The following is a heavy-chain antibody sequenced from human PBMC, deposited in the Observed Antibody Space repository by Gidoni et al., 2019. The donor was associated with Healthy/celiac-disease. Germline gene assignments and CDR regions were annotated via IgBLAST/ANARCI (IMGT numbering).Heavy chain of an antibody. V-gene: IGHV4-30-4*01. Sequence: QVQLQESGPGLVTPSQTLSLTCTVSGGSIRSGDYYWSWIRQPQGKGLEWIGYIYYSGSTYYNPSLKSRVTISVDTSKNQFSLKLSSVTAADTAVYYCARDRGGVTGSFDYWGQGTLVTVSS. CDR2: IYYSGST. D-gene: IGHD1-20*01. CDR1: GGSIRSGDYY. CDR3: ARDRGGVTGSFDY. J-gene: IGHJ4*02.